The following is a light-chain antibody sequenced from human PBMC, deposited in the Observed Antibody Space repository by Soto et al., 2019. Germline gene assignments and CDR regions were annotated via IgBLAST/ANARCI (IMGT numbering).Light chain of an antibody. Sequence: DTVMTQSPDSLAVSLCERATINCKSTQSVLFTSSNKNILSWYQQKPGQPPNLLIYWAATRESGVPDRFSSSGSGTNFTLAISSLQAEDVAVYYCQQYYTTPWTFGQGTKVDIK. V-gene: IGKV4-1*01. CDR1: QSVLFTSSNKNI. J-gene: IGKJ1*01. CDR3: QQYYTTPWT. CDR2: WAA.